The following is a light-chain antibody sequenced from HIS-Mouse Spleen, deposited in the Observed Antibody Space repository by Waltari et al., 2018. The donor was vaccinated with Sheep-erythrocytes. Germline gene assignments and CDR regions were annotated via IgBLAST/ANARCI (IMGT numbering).Light chain of an antibody. CDR2: EAS. V-gene: IGLV2-23*01. Sequence: QSALPRPASVSGSLGQSITFPCLGPTSVFGSYNLFSCYQQHPGKAPKPMIYEASKRPSGVSNRFSGSKSGNTASLTISGLQAEDEADYYCCSYAGSSTWVFGGGTKLTVL. J-gene: IGLJ3*02. CDR3: CSYAGSSTWV. CDR1: TSVFGSYNL.